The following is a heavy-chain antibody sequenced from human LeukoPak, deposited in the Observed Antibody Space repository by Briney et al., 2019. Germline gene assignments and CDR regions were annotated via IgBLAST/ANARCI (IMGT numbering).Heavy chain of an antibody. CDR1: GGSISSSSYY. J-gene: IGHJ4*02. V-gene: IGHV4-39*01. CDR3: AGPVTSTIFGTPRDYYFDY. CDR2: IYYSGST. D-gene: IGHD3-3*01. Sequence: PSETLSLTCTVSGGSISSSSYYWVWIRQPPGKGLEWIGSIYYSGSTYYNPSLKSRVTISGDTSKNQFSLKLSSVTAADTTVYYCAGPVTSTIFGTPRDYYFDYWCERTRATVSS.